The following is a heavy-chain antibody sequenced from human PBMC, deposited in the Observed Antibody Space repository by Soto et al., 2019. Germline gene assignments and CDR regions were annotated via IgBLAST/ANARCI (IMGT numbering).Heavy chain of an antibody. V-gene: IGHV5-10-1*01. J-gene: IGHJ4*02. CDR3: ARQIYDSDTGPNFQYYFDS. Sequence: PGASLKISCKCSGYSFAGYWITWVRQKPGKGLEWMGRIDPSDSQTYYSPSFRGHVTISVTKSITTVFLQWSSLRASDTAMYYCARQIYDSDTGPNFQYYFDSWGQGTPVTVSS. CDR2: IDPSDSQT. CDR1: GYSFAGYW. D-gene: IGHD3-22*01.